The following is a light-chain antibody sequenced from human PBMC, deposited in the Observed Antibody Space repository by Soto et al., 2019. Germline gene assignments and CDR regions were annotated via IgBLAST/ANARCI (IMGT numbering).Light chain of an antibody. CDR3: QQRSDWPT. J-gene: IGKJ4*01. Sequence: EIVLTQYPGTLSLSPGERATLSCRASQSVSSYLAWYQQKGGQAPRLLIYDASNRATGIPARFSGSGSGTDFTLTISRLEPEDFAVYYCQQRSDWPTFGGGTKVDI. CDR2: DAS. CDR1: QSVSSY. V-gene: IGKV3-11*01.